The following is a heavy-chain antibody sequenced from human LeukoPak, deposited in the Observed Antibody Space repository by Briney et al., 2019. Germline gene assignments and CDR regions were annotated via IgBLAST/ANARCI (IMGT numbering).Heavy chain of an antibody. CDR3: ARDEGITASGPIDY. CDR1: GFTFRNYE. Sequence: GGSLRLSCAASGFTFRNYEMNWVRQAPGKGLEWVSYISYSGNTIYYADSVKGRFTISRDNAKNSLYLLMNRLSAEDTAVTSGARDEGITASGPIDYWGQGTLVTVSS. J-gene: IGHJ4*02. CDR2: ISYSGNTI. D-gene: IGHD6-13*01. V-gene: IGHV3-48*03.